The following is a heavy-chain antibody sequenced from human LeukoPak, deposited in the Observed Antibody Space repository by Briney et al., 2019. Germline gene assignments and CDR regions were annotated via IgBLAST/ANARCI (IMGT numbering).Heavy chain of an antibody. CDR2: INHKSGGK. J-gene: IGHJ4*02. CDR3: ARDWSYALH. V-gene: IGHV1-2*02. D-gene: IGHD1-26*01. CDR1: GYTFTGYY. Sequence: GSVTVSCTASGYTFTGYYMHGVGQAPGQGGEGMGWINHKSGGKNYAQRFQGRVTIKRDRPISTAYMELSRLISADTAVYYCARDWSYALHWGQGTLVTVSS.